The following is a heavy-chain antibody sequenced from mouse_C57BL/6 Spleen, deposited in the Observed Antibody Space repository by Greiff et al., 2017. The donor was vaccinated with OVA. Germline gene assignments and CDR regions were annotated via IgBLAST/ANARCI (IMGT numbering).Heavy chain of an antibody. J-gene: IGHJ1*03. CDR3: ARDGYSWYFDV. Sequence: EVKLMESGPGLVKPSQSLSLTCSVTGYSITSGYYWNWIRQFPGNKLEWMGYISYDGSNNYNPSLKNRISITRDTSKNQFFLKLNSVTTEDTATYYCARDGYSWYFDVWGTGTTVTVSS. V-gene: IGHV3-6*01. CDR1: GYSITSGYY. CDR2: ISYDGSN. D-gene: IGHD2-3*01.